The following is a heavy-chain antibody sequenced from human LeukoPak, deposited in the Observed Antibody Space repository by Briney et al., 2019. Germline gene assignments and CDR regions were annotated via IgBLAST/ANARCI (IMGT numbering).Heavy chain of an antibody. CDR3: ARDFGDSSSPDAFDI. D-gene: IGHD6-6*01. J-gene: IGHJ3*02. CDR1: GGSISSYY. Sequence: PSETLSLTCTVSGGSISSYYWSWIRQPPGKGLEWIGYIYYSGSTNYNPSLKSRVTISVDTSKNQFSLKLSSVTAADTAVYCCARDFGDSSSPDAFDIWGQGTMVTVFS. V-gene: IGHV4-59*01. CDR2: IYYSGST.